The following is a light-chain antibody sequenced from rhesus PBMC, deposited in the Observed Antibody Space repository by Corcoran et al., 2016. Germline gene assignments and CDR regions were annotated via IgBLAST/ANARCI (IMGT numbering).Light chain of an antibody. CDR2: KVS. V-gene: IGKV2S8*01. Sequence: DVVMTQSPLSLPVTPGQPASISCKSSQSLVHSDGKTNLMWLHQKPGQPPRRLIYKVSNRDSGVPDRFSGSGAGTDFTLKISRVEAEDVGVYYCVQGTTVPLNFGGGTKVEIK. CDR3: VQGTTVPLN. CDR1: QSLVHSDGKTN. J-gene: IGKJ4*01.